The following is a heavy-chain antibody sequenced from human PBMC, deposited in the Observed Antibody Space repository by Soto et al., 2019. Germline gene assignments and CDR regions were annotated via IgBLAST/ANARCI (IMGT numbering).Heavy chain of an antibody. J-gene: IGHJ4*02. D-gene: IGHD3-22*01. CDR2: ISGSGGST. CDR3: AKDGIVQGYYFDY. Sequence: GGSLRLSCAASGFTFSSYAMSWVRQAPGKGLEWVSAISGSGGSTYYADSVKGRFTISRDNSKNTLYQQMNSLRAEDTAVYYCAKDGIVQGYYFDYWGQGTLVTVSS. V-gene: IGHV3-23*01. CDR1: GFTFSSYA.